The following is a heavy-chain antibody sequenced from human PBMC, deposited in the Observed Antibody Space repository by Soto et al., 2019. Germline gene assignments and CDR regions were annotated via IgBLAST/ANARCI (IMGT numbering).Heavy chain of an antibody. V-gene: IGHV4-61*01. J-gene: IGHJ4*02. CDR2: IYKSGGT. CDR3: AREGRRDLSFDY. CDR1: DGPVSSGNYY. Sequence: SETLSLTCTASDGPVSSGNYYWSWLRQSPGKGLEWIGYIYKSGGTDYNPSLKSRVTMSLDTSKNQFSLNLTSVTAADTATYYCAREGRRDLSFDYWGQGTPVTVSS.